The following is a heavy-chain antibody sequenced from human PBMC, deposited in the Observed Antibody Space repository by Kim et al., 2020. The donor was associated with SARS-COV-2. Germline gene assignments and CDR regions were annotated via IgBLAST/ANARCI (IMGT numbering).Heavy chain of an antibody. CDR2: ISYDGSNK. Sequence: GGSLRLSCAASGFTFSSYGMHWVRQAPGKGLEWVAVISYDGSNKYYADSVKGRFTISRDNSKNTLYLQMNSLRAEDTAVYYCAKDPYTFWSGYWFVDYWGQGTLVTVSS. V-gene: IGHV3-30*18. D-gene: IGHD3-3*01. J-gene: IGHJ4*02. CDR3: AKDPYTFWSGYWFVDY. CDR1: GFTFSSYG.